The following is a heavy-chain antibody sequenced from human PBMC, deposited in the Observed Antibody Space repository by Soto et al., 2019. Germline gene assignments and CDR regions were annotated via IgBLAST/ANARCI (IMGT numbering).Heavy chain of an antibody. CDR3: ARRARGFDT. V-gene: IGHV1-3*01. CDR1: GYTFTSYA. CDR2: IIPVNGNN. J-gene: IGHJ5*02. Sequence: GASGKVSCNASGYTFTSYAMDWLRQGPGKGLEWMGWIIPVNGNNEYSKEFQGRVTITRDLSANIVYMELRRLRFEETAVYYCARRARGFDTWGQGTLVTVSS.